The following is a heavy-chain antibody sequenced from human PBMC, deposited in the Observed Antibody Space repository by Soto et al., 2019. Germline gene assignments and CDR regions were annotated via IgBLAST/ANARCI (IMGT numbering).Heavy chain of an antibody. Sequence: QVQLVESGGGVVQPGRSLRLSCAASGFTFSSYAMHWVRQAPGKGLERVAVISYDGSNKYYADSVKGRFTISRDNSMNTLYLKMNSLRAEDTAVYYCARDPGIASAGTSWFDPWGQGTLVTVSS. CDR3: ARDPGIASAGTSWFDP. D-gene: IGHD6-13*01. CDR1: GFTFSSYA. V-gene: IGHV3-30-3*01. CDR2: ISYDGSNK. J-gene: IGHJ5*02.